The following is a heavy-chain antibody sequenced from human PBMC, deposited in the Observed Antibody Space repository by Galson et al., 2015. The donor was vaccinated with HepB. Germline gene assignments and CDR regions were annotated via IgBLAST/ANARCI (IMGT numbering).Heavy chain of an antibody. CDR2: IWYDGSKK. V-gene: IGHV3-33*08. Sequence: SLRLSCAASGFTFTDHGMLWVRQAPGKGLEWVATIWYDGSKKYYKDSVKGRFIISRDNSRNTVYLQMNSLRAEDTAVYYCARHRSVRSSSWEAFDYWGQGTLVTVSS. CDR1: GFTFTDHG. D-gene: IGHD6-13*01. J-gene: IGHJ4*02. CDR3: ARHRSVRSSSWEAFDY.